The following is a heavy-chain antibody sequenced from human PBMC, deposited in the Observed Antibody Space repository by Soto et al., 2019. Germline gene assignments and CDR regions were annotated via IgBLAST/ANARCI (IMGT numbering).Heavy chain of an antibody. CDR1: GFNCSSYT. Sequence: EVQLLESGGGLVQPGGSLRLACAASGFNCSSYTMSWVRQAPGNELEWVPAITGSGGSTYYADSVNGRFTISRDNSKNTLYRQKNSLRAKDTAVYYCAKYTLLGYNWFDPWGRGRLVSVSS. D-gene: IGHD2-2*02. CDR2: ITGSGGST. CDR3: AKYTLLGYNWFDP. V-gene: IGHV3-23*01. J-gene: IGHJ5*02.